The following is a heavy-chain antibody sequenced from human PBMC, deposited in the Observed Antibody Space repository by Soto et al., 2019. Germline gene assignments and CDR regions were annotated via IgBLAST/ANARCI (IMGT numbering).Heavy chain of an antibody. J-gene: IGHJ6*01. D-gene: IGHD4-17*01. Sequence: GSLGLCSATSGFPLSTYHPDWVRQATGKGLEWVSYINAESSTIHYAPSVKGRFTISRHNDKNSLYLQMDSLRAEDTAVYYCARDGSTETTNFHYAMDVWGQGTT. CDR1: GFPLSTYH. V-gene: IGHV3-48*04. CDR3: ARDGSTETTNFHYAMDV. CDR2: INAESSTI.